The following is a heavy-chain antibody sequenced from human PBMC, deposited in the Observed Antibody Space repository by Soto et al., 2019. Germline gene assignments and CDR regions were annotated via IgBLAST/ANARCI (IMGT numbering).Heavy chain of an antibody. Sequence: ASVKVSCKASGYMFTSYAISWVRQAPGQGLEWMGWISAYNGNTNYAQKLQGRVTMTTDTSTSTAYMELRSLRSDDTAVYYCARDGVDTATGYYYGMDVWGQGTTVTVSS. CDR2: ISAYNGNT. CDR3: ARDGVDTATGYYYGMDV. J-gene: IGHJ6*02. V-gene: IGHV1-18*01. D-gene: IGHD5-18*01. CDR1: GYMFTSYA.